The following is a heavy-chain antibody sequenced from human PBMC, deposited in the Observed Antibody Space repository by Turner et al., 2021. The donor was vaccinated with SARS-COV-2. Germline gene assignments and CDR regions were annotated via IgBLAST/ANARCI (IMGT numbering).Heavy chain of an antibody. D-gene: IGHD3-22*01. CDR2: FSYSGST. CDR1: GVSLTSTNFF. V-gene: IGHV4-39*01. J-gene: IGHJ4*02. Sequence: QVPLPESGPGLVKPLETLSLSCTVTGVSLTSTNFFLCWIRQSPGKGLEWMGTFSYSGSTFYNPSFKGRVTMSADPSKRQFFLRLTSVTAADTAVYYCARLYHHDTSGVDFWGQGTQVTVSS. CDR3: ARLYHHDTSGVDF.